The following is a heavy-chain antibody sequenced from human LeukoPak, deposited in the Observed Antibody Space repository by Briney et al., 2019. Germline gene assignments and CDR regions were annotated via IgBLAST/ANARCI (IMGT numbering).Heavy chain of an antibody. CDR3: ARTMTTVVYFDY. V-gene: IGHV4-59*12. CDR2: IYYSGNT. CDR1: GGSISIYY. D-gene: IGHD4-23*01. J-gene: IGHJ4*02. Sequence: SETLSLTCTVSGGSISIYYWSWIRQPPGKGLEWIGYIYYSGNTNYNPSLKSRVTISVDRSKNQFSLKLSSVTAADTAVYYCARTMTTVVYFDYWGQGTLVTVSS.